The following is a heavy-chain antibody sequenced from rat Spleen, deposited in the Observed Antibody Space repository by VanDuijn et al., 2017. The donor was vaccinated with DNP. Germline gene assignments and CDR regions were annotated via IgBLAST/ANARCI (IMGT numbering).Heavy chain of an antibody. D-gene: IGHD4-2*01. J-gene: IGHJ2*01. CDR3: TRGDWRD. CDR2: ISSGGST. Sequence: QVQLKESGPGLVQPSQTLSLTCTVSGFSLTSYGVSWVRQPPGKGLAWIAAISSGGSTYYNSALKSRLSISRDTSKSQVFLKMNSLQTEDTAIYFCTRGDWRDWGQGVMVTVSS. V-gene: IGHV2S12*01. CDR1: GFSLTSYG.